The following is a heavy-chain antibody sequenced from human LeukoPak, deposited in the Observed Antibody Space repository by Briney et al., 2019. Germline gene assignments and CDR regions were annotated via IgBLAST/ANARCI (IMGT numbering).Heavy chain of an antibody. Sequence: ASVQVSCKASGDTFNNYAIIWVRQAPGQGLQWMGRIIPTLGIPNYAQAFQGRVTISADMSTSTAYMRLSSVTSEDTAVYYCARAHLGSCISSSCHIWFDPWGQGTLVTASS. CDR1: GDTFNNYA. J-gene: IGHJ5*02. D-gene: IGHD2-2*01. V-gene: IGHV1-69*04. CDR2: IIPTLGIP. CDR3: ARAHLGSCISSSCHIWFDP.